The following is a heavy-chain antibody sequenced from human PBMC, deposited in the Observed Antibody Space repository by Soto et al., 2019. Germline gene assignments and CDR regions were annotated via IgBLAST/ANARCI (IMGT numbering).Heavy chain of an antibody. CDR1: GGTFSSYA. CDR2: IIPIFGTA. V-gene: IGHV1-69*13. CDR3: ARGVVLVPAVIYSFDI. D-gene: IGHD2-2*01. J-gene: IGHJ3*02. Sequence: SVKVSCKASGGTFSSYAISWVRQAPGQGLEWMGGIIPIFGTANHAQKFQGRVTINADESTSTAYMELSSLRSEDTAVYYCARGVVLVPAVIYSFDIWGQGTMVTVSS.